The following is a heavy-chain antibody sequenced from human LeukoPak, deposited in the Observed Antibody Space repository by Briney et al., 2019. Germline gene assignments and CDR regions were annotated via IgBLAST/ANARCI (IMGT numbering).Heavy chain of an antibody. J-gene: IGHJ4*02. CDR2: INPNSGDT. V-gene: IGHV1-2*02. Sequence: ASVKVSCKASGYTFTGYYMHWVRQAPGQGLEWMGWINPNSGDTNYAQKFQGRVTMTRDTSISTAYMELSRLRSDDTAVYYCARVKMTSGWYAFDYWGQGPLVTVSS. CDR1: GYTFTGYY. CDR3: ARVKMTSGWYAFDY. D-gene: IGHD6-19*01.